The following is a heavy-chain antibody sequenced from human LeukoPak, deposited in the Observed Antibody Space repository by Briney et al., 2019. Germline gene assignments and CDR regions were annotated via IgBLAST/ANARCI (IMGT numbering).Heavy chain of an antibody. Sequence: ASVTVSFKASGYTFTIYDINWVRQATGQGLEWMGWMNPNSGNTGYAQKFQGRVTITRNTSRSTAYMELSSLRSEDTAVYYCARGGSKRWIQLWLRDYMDVWGKGTTVTVSS. CDR2: MNPNSGNT. CDR3: ARGGSKRWIQLWLRDYMDV. J-gene: IGHJ6*03. D-gene: IGHD5-18*01. V-gene: IGHV1-8*03. CDR1: GYTFTIYD.